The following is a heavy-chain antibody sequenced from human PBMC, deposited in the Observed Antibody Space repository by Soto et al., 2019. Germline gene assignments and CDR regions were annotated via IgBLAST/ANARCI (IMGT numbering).Heavy chain of an antibody. CDR2: IYYSGST. CDR3: AVIACRPHYFDH. V-gene: IGHV4-39*01. CDR1: GGSISSSSYY. Sequence: QLQLQESGPGLVKPSETLSLTCTVSGGSISSSSYYWGWIRQPPGKGLEWIGSIYYSGSTYYNPSLRNRVTLSVDTSKNEFSLTVSSVTAADTAVYYCAVIACRPHYFDHWGQGTLVTVFS. J-gene: IGHJ4*02. D-gene: IGHD6-6*01.